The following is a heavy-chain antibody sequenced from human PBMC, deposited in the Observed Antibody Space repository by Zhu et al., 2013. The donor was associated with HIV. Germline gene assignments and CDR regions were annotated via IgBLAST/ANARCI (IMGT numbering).Heavy chain of an antibody. CDR1: GGTFSSYA. Sequence: QVQLVQSGAEVKKPGSSVKVSCKASGGTFSSYAISWVRQAPGQGLEWMGGIIPIFGTANYAQKFQGRVTITADESTSTAYMELSSLRSEDTAVYYCARGEAYCSGGSCYYYGMDVWGQGPRSPSP. CDR3: ARGEAYCSGGSCYYYGMDV. J-gene: IGHJ6*02. V-gene: IGHV1-69*01. CDR2: IIPIFGTA. D-gene: IGHD2-15*01.